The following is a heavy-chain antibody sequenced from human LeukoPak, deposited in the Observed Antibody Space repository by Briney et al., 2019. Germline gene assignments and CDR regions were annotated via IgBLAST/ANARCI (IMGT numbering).Heavy chain of an antibody. CDR1: GFTVSSNY. V-gene: IGHV3-53*01. J-gene: IGHJ4*02. CDR3: ASHDYGDPNFDY. D-gene: IGHD4-17*01. Sequence: AGGSLRLSCAASGFTVSSNYMSWVRQAPGKGLEWVSVIYSGGSTYYADSVKGRFTISRDNSKNTLFLQMNSLRAEDTAVYYCASHDYGDPNFDYWGQGTLVTVSS. CDR2: IYSGGST.